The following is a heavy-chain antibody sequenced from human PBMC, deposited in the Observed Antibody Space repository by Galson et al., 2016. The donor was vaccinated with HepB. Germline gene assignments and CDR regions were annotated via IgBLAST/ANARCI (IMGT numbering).Heavy chain of an antibody. Sequence: SLRLSCAASGFSFITYSLNWVRQSPGKGLEWVSYISTSGTIYYADSVKGRFTISRDNAKNSLFLQMNSLRDDDTAVYYCVRDLGSKQCVYFDYWGQGTQVTVSS. V-gene: IGHV3-48*02. J-gene: IGHJ4*02. CDR1: GFSFITYS. D-gene: IGHD6-19*01. CDR3: VRDLGSKQCVYFDY. CDR2: ISTSGTI.